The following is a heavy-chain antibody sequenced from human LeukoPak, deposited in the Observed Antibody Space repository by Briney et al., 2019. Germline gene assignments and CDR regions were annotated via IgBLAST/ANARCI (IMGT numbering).Heavy chain of an antibody. CDR3: ARGDYYDSSGYYYVSYYFDY. D-gene: IGHD3-22*01. CDR1: GHSISSGYY. J-gene: IGHJ4*02. V-gene: IGHV4-38-2*01. CDR2: IYHSGST. Sequence: PSETLSLTCAVSGHSISSGYYWGWIRQPPGKGLEWIGSIYHSGSTYYNPSLKSRVTISVDTSKNQFSLKLSSVTAADTAVYYCARGDYYDSSGYYYVSYYFDYWGQGTLVTVSS.